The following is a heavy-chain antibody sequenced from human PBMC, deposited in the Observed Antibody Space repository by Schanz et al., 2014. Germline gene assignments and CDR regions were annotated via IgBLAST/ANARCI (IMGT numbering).Heavy chain of an antibody. Sequence: VQLVESGGGVVQPRGSLRLSCAASEFSFSSFGMNWVRQAPGKGLEWVSYISSSSSTIYYADSVKGRFTISRDNAKNSLYLQMNSLRAEDTAVYYCAKDLISGWSGFDYWGQGTLVTVSS. CDR3: AKDLISGWSGFDY. CDR1: EFSFSSFG. J-gene: IGHJ4*02. D-gene: IGHD6-19*01. CDR2: ISSSSSTI. V-gene: IGHV3-48*01.